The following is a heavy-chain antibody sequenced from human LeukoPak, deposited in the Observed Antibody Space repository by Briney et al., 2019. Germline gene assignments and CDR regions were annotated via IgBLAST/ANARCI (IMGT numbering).Heavy chain of an antibody. J-gene: IGHJ3*02. D-gene: IGHD3-3*01. Sequence: LTGGSLRPSCAASGFTFSSYWMSWVRQAPGKGLEWVANIKQDGSEKYYVDSVKGRFTISRDNAKNPPYLQMNSLRAEDTAAYYCARDSPPPYYDFWSGSSAEAFDIWGQGTMVTVSS. CDR3: ARDSPPPYYDFWSGSSAEAFDI. CDR2: IKQDGSEK. CDR1: GFTFSSYW. V-gene: IGHV3-7*01.